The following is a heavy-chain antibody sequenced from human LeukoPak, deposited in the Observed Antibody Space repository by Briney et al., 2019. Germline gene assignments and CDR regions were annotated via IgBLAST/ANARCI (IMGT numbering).Heavy chain of an antibody. D-gene: IGHD3-3*01. Sequence: GRSLRLSCAASGFIFDDYAMHWVRQPPGKGLEWVSGISWNSGDIRYADSVKGRFTISRDNANHSLYLQMNSLRAEDMALYYCAKIFTDAFDIWGQGTMVTVSS. V-gene: IGHV3-9*03. CDR2: ISWNSGDI. CDR3: AKIFTDAFDI. CDR1: GFIFDDYA. J-gene: IGHJ3*02.